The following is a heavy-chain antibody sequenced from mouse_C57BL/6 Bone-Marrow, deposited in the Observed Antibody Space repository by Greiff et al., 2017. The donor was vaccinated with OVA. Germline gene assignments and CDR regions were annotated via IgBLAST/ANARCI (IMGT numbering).Heavy chain of an antibody. CDR3: ARGPLTGSPFDY. J-gene: IGHJ2*01. Sequence: QVHVKQSGPELVRPGASVKISCKAPGYTFTSHWMQWVRQRPGQGLEWIGEIFPGSGSTYYNEKFKGKATLTVDTSSSTAYMQLRSLTSEDSAVYFWARGPLTGSPFDYWGQGTTLTVSS. D-gene: IGHD4-1*01. CDR2: IFPGSGST. V-gene: IGHV1-56*01. CDR1: GYTFTSHW.